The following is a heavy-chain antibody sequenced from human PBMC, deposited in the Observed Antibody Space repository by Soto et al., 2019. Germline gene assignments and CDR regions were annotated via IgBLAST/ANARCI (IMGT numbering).Heavy chain of an antibody. CDR1: GGSISISNYY. Sequence: SETLSLTCTVSGGSISISNYYWGWIRQPPGKGLEWIGSIYYIGSTYYNPSLKSRFTISLDTSKNQFSLKLSSVTAADPAVYYCARATSFSGHHGYWGQGTLVTVSS. V-gene: IGHV4-39*07. CDR2: IYYIGST. CDR3: ARATSFSGHHGY. J-gene: IGHJ4*02. D-gene: IGHD2-8*02.